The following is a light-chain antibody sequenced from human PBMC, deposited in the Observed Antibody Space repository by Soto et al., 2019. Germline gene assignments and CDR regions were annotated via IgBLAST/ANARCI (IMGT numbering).Light chain of an antibody. CDR1: QSINNRY. CDR3: HQFRSSPGFT. V-gene: IGKV3-20*01. CDR2: AAS. J-gene: IGKJ3*01. Sequence: EIVLTQSPGTLSLSPGERATLSCRASQSINNRYLAWYQQKPGQAPRLLIYAASSRATGIPDRFSGSGSGTAFPLTISRLEPEDFAVYYCHQFRSSPGFTFGPGTKVDIK.